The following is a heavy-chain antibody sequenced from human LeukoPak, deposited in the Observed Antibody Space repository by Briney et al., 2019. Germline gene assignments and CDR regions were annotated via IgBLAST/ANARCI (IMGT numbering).Heavy chain of an antibody. CDR1: GFTFSTYA. V-gene: IGHV3-21*01. D-gene: IGHD1-26*01. Sequence: GGSLRLSCAASGFTFSTYAISWVRQAPGKGLEWVSCISSTSNYIFYADSVRGRFTISRDNAKNSLYLQMDSLRAEDTAMYYCARGGIITSYAFEIWGQGAMVTVSS. CDR2: ISSTSNYI. CDR3: ARGGIITSYAFEI. J-gene: IGHJ3*02.